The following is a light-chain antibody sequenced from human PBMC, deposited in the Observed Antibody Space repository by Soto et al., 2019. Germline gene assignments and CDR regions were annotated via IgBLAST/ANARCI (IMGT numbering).Light chain of an antibody. CDR3: QQRSNWPLT. CDR1: QSVSSY. V-gene: IGKV3-11*01. CDR2: DAS. J-gene: IGKJ4*01. Sequence: LVLTQSPATLSLSPGERATLSCRASQSVSSYLAWYQQNPGQAPRLLIYDASNRATGIPARFSGSGSGTDFTLTISSLEPEDFAVYYGQQRSNWPLTFGGGTKVEIK.